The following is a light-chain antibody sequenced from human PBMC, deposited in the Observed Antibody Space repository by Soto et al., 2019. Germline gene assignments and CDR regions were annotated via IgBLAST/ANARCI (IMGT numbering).Light chain of an antibody. J-gene: IGKJ5*01. V-gene: IGKV1-5*01. CDR3: QQYKSYSIT. Sequence: GDRVTITCRASQSISSWLAWYQQKPGKAPKLLIYDASSLESGVPSRFSGSGSGTEFTLTISSLQPDDFATYYCQQYKSYSITFGQGTRLDIK. CDR2: DAS. CDR1: QSISSW.